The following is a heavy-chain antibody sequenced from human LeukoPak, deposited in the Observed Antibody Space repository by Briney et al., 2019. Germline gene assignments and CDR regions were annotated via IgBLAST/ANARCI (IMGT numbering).Heavy chain of an antibody. V-gene: IGHV3-74*01. CDR1: GFTFSSYW. J-gene: IGHJ6*03. D-gene: IGHD2-15*01. Sequence: GGSLRLSCAASGFTFSSYWMHWVRQAPGKGLVWVSRINSDGSSTSYADSVKGRFTISRDNAKDTLYLQMNSLRAEDTAVYYCARELRYYYYMDVWGKGTTVTISS. CDR2: INSDGSST. CDR3: ARELRYYYYMDV.